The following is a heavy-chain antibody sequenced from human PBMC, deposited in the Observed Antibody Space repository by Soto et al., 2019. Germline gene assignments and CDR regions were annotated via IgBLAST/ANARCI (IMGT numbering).Heavy chain of an antibody. CDR1: GGSISSSSYY. J-gene: IGHJ4*02. CDR2: IYYIGST. V-gene: IGHV4-39*01. Sequence: QLQLQESGPGLVKPSETLSLTCTVSGGSISSSSYYWGWIRQPPGKGLEWIGSIYYIGSTYYNPSFKRRVTISVDTSKNQFSLKLSSVTAADTAVYYCATLWFGEGNYWGQGTLVTLSS. D-gene: IGHD3-10*01. CDR3: ATLWFGEGNY.